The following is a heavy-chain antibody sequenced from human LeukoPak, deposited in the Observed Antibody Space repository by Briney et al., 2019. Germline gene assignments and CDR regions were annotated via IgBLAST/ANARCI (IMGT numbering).Heavy chain of an antibody. CDR1: GFTFTASA. Sequence: ASVKVSCKAAGFTFTASAVQWVRQARGQRLEWIGWIVVGRGNRNYAQKLQERVTITRDMSTGTAYMELGSLRSEDTAVYYCAATSVGATINDHFDIWGQGTMVTVSS. CDR2: IVVGRGNR. V-gene: IGHV1-58*01. J-gene: IGHJ3*02. D-gene: IGHD1-26*01. CDR3: AATSVGATINDHFDI.